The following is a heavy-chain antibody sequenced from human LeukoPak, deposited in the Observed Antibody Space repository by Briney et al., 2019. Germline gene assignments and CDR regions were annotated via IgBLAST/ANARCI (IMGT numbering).Heavy chain of an antibody. Sequence: ASVKVSCKVSGYTLTELSMHWVRQAPGKGLEWMGGFDPEDGETIYAQKFQGRVTMTEDTSTDTAYMELSSLRSEDTAVYYCATDRYYDSSGYYARYAFDIWGQGTMVTVSS. CDR1: GYTLTELS. CDR2: FDPEDGET. D-gene: IGHD3-22*01. V-gene: IGHV1-24*01. J-gene: IGHJ3*02. CDR3: ATDRYYDSSGYYARYAFDI.